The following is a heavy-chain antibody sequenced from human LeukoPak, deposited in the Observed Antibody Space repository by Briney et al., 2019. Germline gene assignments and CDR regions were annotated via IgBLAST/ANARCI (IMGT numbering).Heavy chain of an antibody. D-gene: IGHD2-15*01. CDR1: GGSISTGNYH. J-gene: IGHJ4*02. Sequence: PSETLSLTCTVSGGSISTGNYHWTWIRQPAGKGLEWTGRVYASGRTNYNPSLKSRVTISIDTSKNQFSLKLSSVTAADTAMYYCARGVGYWGQGTLVTVSS. CDR2: VYASGRT. V-gene: IGHV4-61*02. CDR3: ARGVGY.